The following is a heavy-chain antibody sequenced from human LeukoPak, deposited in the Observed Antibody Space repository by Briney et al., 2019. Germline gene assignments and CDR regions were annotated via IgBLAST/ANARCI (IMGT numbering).Heavy chain of an antibody. CDR3: AFPAIGSGWYNPLDY. Sequence: GASVKVSCKASGYTFTGYYMHWVRQAPGKGLEWVSCISSSGSYIYYADSVKGRSTISRDNAKKSLYLQMNSLRAEDTAVYYCAFPAIGSGWYNPLDYWGQGTLVTVSS. CDR2: ISSSGSYI. CDR1: GYTFTGYY. V-gene: IGHV3-21*01. J-gene: IGHJ4*02. D-gene: IGHD6-19*01.